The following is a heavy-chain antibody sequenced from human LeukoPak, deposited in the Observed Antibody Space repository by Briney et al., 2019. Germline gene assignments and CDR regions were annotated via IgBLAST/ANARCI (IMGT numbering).Heavy chain of an antibody. CDR3: ARAADTALDY. CDR2: ISSSGSTI. Sequence: PGGSLRLSCAASGFTFSSYEMNWVRQAPGKGLEWVSYISSSGSTIYYADSVKGRFTISRDNAKNSLYLQMNSLRAEDTAVYYCARAADTALDYWGQGTLVTVSS. V-gene: IGHV3-48*03. D-gene: IGHD5-18*01. CDR1: GFTFSSYE. J-gene: IGHJ4*02.